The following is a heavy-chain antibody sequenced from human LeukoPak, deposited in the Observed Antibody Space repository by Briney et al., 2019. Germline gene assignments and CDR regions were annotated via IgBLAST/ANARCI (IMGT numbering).Heavy chain of an antibody. CDR2: INIISSEI. CDR3: ARDRAYAFDN. D-gene: IGHD3-10*01. Sequence: GGSLRLSYAASGFTFSSYSMNWVRQAPGKGLEWVSYINIISSEIYYGDSVKGRFTISTDNAKNSVYLQMNSLRDEDTAVYYCARDRAYAFDNWGQGTMVTVSS. J-gene: IGHJ3*02. V-gene: IGHV3-48*02. CDR1: GFTFSSYS.